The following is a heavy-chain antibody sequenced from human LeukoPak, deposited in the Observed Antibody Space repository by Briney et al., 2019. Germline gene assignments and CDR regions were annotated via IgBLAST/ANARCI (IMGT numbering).Heavy chain of an antibody. CDR1: GGSISSGDYY. CDR3: ARDRGYTYGVDY. CDR2: IYHSGST. J-gene: IGHJ4*02. D-gene: IGHD5-18*01. Sequence: SETLSLTCTVSGGSISSGDYYWSWIRQPPGKGLEWIGYIYHSGSTYYNPSLKSRVTISVDTSKNQFSLKLSSATAADTAVYYCARDRGYTYGVDYWGQGTLVTVSS. V-gene: IGHV4-30-4*01.